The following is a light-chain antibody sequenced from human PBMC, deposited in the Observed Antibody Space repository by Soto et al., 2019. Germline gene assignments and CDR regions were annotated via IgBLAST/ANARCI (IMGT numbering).Light chain of an antibody. J-gene: IGKJ1*01. CDR2: AAS. Sequence: DIQMTQSPSSLSASVGDRVTITCRASQSIDKYVNWYQQKPGKAPKLLIYAASSLQSGVPSRFSGSGSGTEFILIMSSLQPEDFATYYCQQSYSTPRTFGQGTKLEIK. CDR3: QQSYSTPRT. V-gene: IGKV1-39*01. CDR1: QSIDKY.